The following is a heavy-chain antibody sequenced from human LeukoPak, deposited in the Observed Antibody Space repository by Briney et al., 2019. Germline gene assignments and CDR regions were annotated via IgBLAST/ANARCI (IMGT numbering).Heavy chain of an antibody. CDR1: GGSISSGGYY. CDR2: IYYSGST. Sequence: SETLSLTCTVSGGSISSGGYYWSCIRQHPGKGLEWIGYIYYSGSTYYNPSLKSRVTISVDTSKNQFSLKLRSVTAADTAVYYCARVGSSWFPHYNNWFDPWGQGTLVTVSS. CDR3: ARVGSSWFPHYNNWFDP. D-gene: IGHD6-13*01. J-gene: IGHJ5*02. V-gene: IGHV4-31*03.